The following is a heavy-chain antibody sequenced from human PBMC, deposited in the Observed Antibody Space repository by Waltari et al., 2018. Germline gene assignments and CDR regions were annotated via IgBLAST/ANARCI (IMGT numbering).Heavy chain of an antibody. J-gene: IGHJ4*02. CDR2: INTGYGNT. V-gene: IGHV1-3*04. D-gene: IGHD1-1*01. Sequence: QVHLVQSGAEVKKPGSSVRVSCKASGGTFSSYEFNWVRQAPGQGLEWMGWINTGYGNTKYSKKFQGRVIFTRDTSASTAYMDLSGLTSDDTAVYYCARDPGGWNVDYWGQGTHVTVSS. CDR3: ARDPGGWNVDY. CDR1: GGTFSSYE.